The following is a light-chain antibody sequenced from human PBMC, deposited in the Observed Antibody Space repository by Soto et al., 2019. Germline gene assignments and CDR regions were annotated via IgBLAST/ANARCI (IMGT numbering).Light chain of an antibody. J-gene: IGKJ1*01. Sequence: DIQMTQSPSSLSASVGDRVAITCRASQGIGNDLGWYQQKPGEAPKRLIYAASSLQSGVPSRFSGSGSGTEFTLTISSLQPEDFATYYCLQQNTYPRTFGQGTKVDIK. CDR1: QGIGND. CDR3: LQQNTYPRT. V-gene: IGKV1-17*01. CDR2: AAS.